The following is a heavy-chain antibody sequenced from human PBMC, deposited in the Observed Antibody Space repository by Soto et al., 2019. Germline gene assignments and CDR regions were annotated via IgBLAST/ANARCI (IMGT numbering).Heavy chain of an antibody. CDR3: ARVWGGAFDI. V-gene: IGHV4-59*11. CDR1: GFCIFRHY. Sequence: SETLSLTCTVHGFCIFRHYLSWIRQPPGKGLECIGYIYYSGSTNYNPSLKSRVTISVDTSKNQFSLKLSSVTAADTAVYYCARVWGGAFDIWGQGTMVT. D-gene: IGHD3-10*01. J-gene: IGHJ3*02. CDR2: IYYSGST.